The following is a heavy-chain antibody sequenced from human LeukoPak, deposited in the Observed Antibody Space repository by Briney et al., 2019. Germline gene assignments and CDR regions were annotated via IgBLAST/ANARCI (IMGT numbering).Heavy chain of an antibody. CDR2: INPSSGST. CDR3: AKNIALTGEFDS. Sequence: ASVKVSCKVSGYTLTELSMHWVRQAPGQGLEWMGIINPSSGSTNYAQKFQGRVTMTRDTSTSTVYMELSSLRSEDTAVYYCAKNIALTGEFDSWGQGTLVTVSS. D-gene: IGHD7-27*01. CDR1: GYTLTELS. J-gene: IGHJ4*02. V-gene: IGHV1-46*01.